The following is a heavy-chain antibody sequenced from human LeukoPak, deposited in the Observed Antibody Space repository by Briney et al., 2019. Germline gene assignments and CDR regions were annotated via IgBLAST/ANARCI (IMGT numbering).Heavy chain of an antibody. V-gene: IGHV3-33*01. Sequence: SCKASGYTFTGYYMHWVRQAPGKGLEWVAVIWYDGSNKYYADSVKGRFTISRDNSKNTLYLQMNSLRAEDTAVYYCARDPDGDYVSWGQGTLVTVSS. D-gene: IGHD4-17*01. CDR2: IWYDGSNK. CDR3: ARDPDGDYVS. J-gene: IGHJ5*02. CDR1: GYTFTGYY.